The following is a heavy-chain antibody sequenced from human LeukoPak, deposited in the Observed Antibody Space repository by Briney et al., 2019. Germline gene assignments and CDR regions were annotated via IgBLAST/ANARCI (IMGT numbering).Heavy chain of an antibody. CDR1: GYTFTSYG. D-gene: IGHD5-24*01. J-gene: IGHJ4*02. CDR2: ISAYNGNT. CDR3: AKDRDGADRINL. V-gene: IGHV1-18*01. Sequence: GASVKVSCKASGYTFTSYGISWVRQAPGQGLEWMGWISAYNGNTNYAQKPQGRVTMATDTSTSTAYMEVTRLTSDDTALYYCAKDRDGADRINLWGQGTLVTVSS.